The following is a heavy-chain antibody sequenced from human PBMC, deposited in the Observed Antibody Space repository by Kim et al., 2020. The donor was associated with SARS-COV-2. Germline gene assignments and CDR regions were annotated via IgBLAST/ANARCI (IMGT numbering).Heavy chain of an antibody. J-gene: IGHJ4*02. Sequence: SLKRRVTISVDTSKNQFSLKLSSVTAADTAVYYCASGLGYYDSSGFPFDYWGQGTLDTVSS. CDR3: ASGLGYYDSSGFPFDY. D-gene: IGHD3-22*01. V-gene: IGHV4-34*01.